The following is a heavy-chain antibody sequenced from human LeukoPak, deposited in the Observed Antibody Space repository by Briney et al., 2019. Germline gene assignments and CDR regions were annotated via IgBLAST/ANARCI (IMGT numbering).Heavy chain of an antibody. J-gene: IGHJ6*03. Sequence: GGSLRLSCAASGFTFSNSWMSWVRQAPGKGLEWVAYIKQDGSEEYYVDSVKGRFTISKDTAKNSLYLQMNSLRAEDTAVYYCARAYYYYMDVWGKGTTVTVSS. CDR2: IKQDGSEE. V-gene: IGHV3-7*01. CDR1: GFTFSNSW. CDR3: ARAYYYYMDV.